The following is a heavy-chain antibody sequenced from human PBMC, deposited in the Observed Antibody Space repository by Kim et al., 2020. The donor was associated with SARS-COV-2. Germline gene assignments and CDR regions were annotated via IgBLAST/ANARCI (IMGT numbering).Heavy chain of an antibody. CDR1: GGSISSYY. CDR2: IYYSGST. D-gene: IGHD6-19*01. Sequence: SETLSLTCTVSGGSISSYYWSWIRQPPGKGLEWIGYIYYSGSTNYNPSLKSRVTISVNTSKNQFSLKLSSVTAADTAVYYCARVVSSGWLNYWGQGTLVTVSS. V-gene: IGHV4-59*01. J-gene: IGHJ4*02. CDR3: ARVVSSGWLNY.